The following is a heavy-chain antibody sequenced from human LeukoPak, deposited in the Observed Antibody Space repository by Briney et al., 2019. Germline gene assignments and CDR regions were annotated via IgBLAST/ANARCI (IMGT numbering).Heavy chain of an antibody. D-gene: IGHD6-13*01. CDR1: GFMFKRYW. Sequence: GGSLRLSCAASGFMFKRYWMHWVPQAPGKGLVWVSHIKSDGSSTTYADSVKGRFTNSRDNAKSTLYLQMNSLRVEDTAVYYCVGDSSKWYYDYWGQGTLVTVSS. CDR2: IKSDGSST. V-gene: IGHV3-74*01. CDR3: VGDSSKWYYDY. J-gene: IGHJ4*02.